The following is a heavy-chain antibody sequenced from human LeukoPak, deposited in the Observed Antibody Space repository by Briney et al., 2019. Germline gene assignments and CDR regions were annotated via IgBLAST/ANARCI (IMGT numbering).Heavy chain of an antibody. CDR2: LYTGGST. J-gene: IGHJ6*02. D-gene: IGHD2-21*02. CDR1: GFTVSSNY. CDR3: ARDICGGDCYSVAYYYGMDV. V-gene: IGHV3-66*01. Sequence: GSLRLSCAASGFTVSSNYMSWVRQAPGKGLEWVSVLYTGGSTYYADSVKGRFTISRDNAKNSLYLQMNSLRAGDTAVYYCARDICGGDCYSVAYYYGMDVWGQGTTVTVSS.